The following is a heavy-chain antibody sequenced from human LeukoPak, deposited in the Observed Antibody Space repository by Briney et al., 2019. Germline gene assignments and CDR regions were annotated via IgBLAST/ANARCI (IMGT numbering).Heavy chain of an antibody. D-gene: IGHD6-19*01. V-gene: IGHV3-33*01. Sequence: PGTSLRLSCAASGFTFSSYGMHWVRQAPGKGLEWVAGIWYDGTNEYYADYVKGRFTISRDKSTNTLDLQMNSLRAEDTAVYYCVRDRLPWLDNHDAFDIWGQGTMVTVSS. CDR3: VRDRLPWLDNHDAFDI. CDR2: IWYDGTNE. J-gene: IGHJ3*02. CDR1: GFTFSSYG.